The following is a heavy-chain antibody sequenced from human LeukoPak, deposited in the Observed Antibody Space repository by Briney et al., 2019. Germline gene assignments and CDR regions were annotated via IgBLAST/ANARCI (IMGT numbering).Heavy chain of an antibody. Sequence: GGSLRLSCAASGFTFRIYNMNWVRQAPGKGLEWVSFISKTSTNIYYGDSVKGRFTISRDNAKNSIHLQMGSLRVEDTAVYYCVRGDGDLFDFWGQGTLVSVSS. D-gene: IGHD4-17*01. CDR2: ISKTSTNI. V-gene: IGHV3-21*01. CDR3: VRGDGDLFDF. CDR1: GFTFRIYN. J-gene: IGHJ4*02.